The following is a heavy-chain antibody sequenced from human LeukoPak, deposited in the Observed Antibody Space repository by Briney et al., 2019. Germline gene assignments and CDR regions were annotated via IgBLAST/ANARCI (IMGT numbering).Heavy chain of an antibody. CDR1: GFTFSSYW. V-gene: IGHV3-7*01. CDR3: ARDLDYDFWSGYYDY. Sequence: GGSLRLSCAASGFTFSSYWMSWVRQAPGKGLEWVANIKRDGSEKYYVDSVKGRFTISGDNAKNSLYLQMNSLRVEDTAVYYCARDLDYDFWSGYYDYWGQGNLVTVSS. D-gene: IGHD3-3*01. CDR2: IKRDGSEK. J-gene: IGHJ4*02.